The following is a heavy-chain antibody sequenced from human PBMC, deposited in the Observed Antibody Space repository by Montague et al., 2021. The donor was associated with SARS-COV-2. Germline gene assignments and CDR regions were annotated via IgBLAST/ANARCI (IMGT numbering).Heavy chain of an antibody. CDR2: ISAYGPMT. CDR1: GCSINSYW. J-gene: IGHJ4*02. CDR3: TRDFDWGSDY. D-gene: IGHD3-9*01. Sequence: SLRLSCAPSGCSINSYWIHWVRQAPGMGLVWVSRISAYGPMTIYADSVKGRFTISRDNAKDTVFLQMNSLRDEDTAMYYCTRDFDWGSDYWGQGTLVTVAS. V-gene: IGHV3-74*01.